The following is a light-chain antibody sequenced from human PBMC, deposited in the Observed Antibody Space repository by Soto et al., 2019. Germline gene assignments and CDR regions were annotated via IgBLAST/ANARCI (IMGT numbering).Light chain of an antibody. J-gene: IGLJ3*02. CDR2: EVS. Sequence: QSVLTQPASVSGSPGQSITISCTGTSSDVGSYNLVSWYQQHPGKAPKRMIYEVSKRPSGVSNRFSGSKSGNTASLTISGLQAEDEADYYCCSYAGSSTPWVFGGGTKLTVL. CDR1: SSDVGSYNL. CDR3: CSYAGSSTPWV. V-gene: IGLV2-23*02.